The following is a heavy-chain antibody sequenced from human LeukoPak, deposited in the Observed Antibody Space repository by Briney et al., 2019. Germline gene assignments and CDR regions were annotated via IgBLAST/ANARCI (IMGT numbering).Heavy chain of an antibody. CDR3: AKDMGDYYGSGSYYNAFDY. J-gene: IGHJ4*02. CDR1: GFTFSYYS. Sequence: PGGSLRLSCAASGFTFSYYSMNWVRQAPGKGLEWVSSISSSSGYIYYADSVKGRFTISRDNAKNSLFLQMSSLRADDTAIYYCAKDMGDYYGSGSYYNAFDYWGQGTLVTVSS. V-gene: IGHV3-21*01. CDR2: ISSSSGYI. D-gene: IGHD3-10*01.